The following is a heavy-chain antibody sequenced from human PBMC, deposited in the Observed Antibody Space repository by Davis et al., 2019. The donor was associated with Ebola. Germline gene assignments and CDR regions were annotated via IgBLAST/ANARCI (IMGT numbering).Heavy chain of an antibody. V-gene: IGHV3-64*04. J-gene: IGHJ4*02. CDR3: AMDTSSWPDN. D-gene: IGHD6-13*01. Sequence: GESLKISCSASGFTFSSYAMHWVRQAPGKGLEYVSAISSNGGSTYYADSVNGRFTISRDNAKSTLFLQMDSLRADDTAVYFCAMDTSSWPDNWGQGTLVSVSS. CDR2: ISSNGGST. CDR1: GFTFSSYA.